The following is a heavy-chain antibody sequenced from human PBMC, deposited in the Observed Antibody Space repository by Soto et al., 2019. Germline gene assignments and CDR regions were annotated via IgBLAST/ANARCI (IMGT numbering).Heavy chain of an antibody. CDR1: GGSVSSYY. CDR3: ARGGPSSKWLDP. V-gene: IGHV4-59*02. Sequence: SETLSLTCTVSGGSVSSYYWSWVRQPPGKRPEWIAYIYNGGTTNYIPSLKSRATFSLDTSKNQFSLKLSSVTAADTAVYFCARGGPSSKWLDPWGQGIQVTVSS. CDR2: IYNGGTT. J-gene: IGHJ5*02.